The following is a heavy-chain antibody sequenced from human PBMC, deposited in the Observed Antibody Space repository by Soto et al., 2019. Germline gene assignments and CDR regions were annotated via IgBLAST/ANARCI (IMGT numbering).Heavy chain of an antibody. J-gene: IGHJ5*02. CDR2: IYYTGTT. V-gene: IGHV4-39*01. D-gene: IGHD1-26*01. CDR3: ARQKWEQPKWFDP. Sequence: QLQLQESGPGLVKPSETLSLTCSLSGGAISDARFYWGWIRQSPGRGLEWIGSIYYTGTTFFNPSIQSRVTISVDTSENQFSLKLYSVTAADTALYFCARQKWEQPKWFDPWGQGTLVIVSP. CDR1: GGAISDARFY.